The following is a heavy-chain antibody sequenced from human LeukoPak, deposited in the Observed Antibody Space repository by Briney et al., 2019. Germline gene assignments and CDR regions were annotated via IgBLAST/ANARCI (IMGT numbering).Heavy chain of an antibody. D-gene: IGHD3-10*01. V-gene: IGHV3-48*01. J-gene: IGHJ4*02. CDR3: AKVTYGSGTYGAFDY. Sequence: GGSLRLSCAASGFTFSTYSMNWVRQAPEKGLEWISYISSLSGTINYADSVKGRFTISRDNSKNTLYLQMNSLRAEDTAVYYCAKVTYGSGTYGAFDYWGQGTLVTVSS. CDR1: GFTFSTYS. CDR2: ISSLSGTI.